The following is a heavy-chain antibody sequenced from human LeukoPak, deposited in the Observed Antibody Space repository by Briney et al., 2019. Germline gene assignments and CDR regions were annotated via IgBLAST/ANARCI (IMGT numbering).Heavy chain of an antibody. Sequence: AETLSLTCAVYGGSFSGYYWSWIRQPPGKGLEWIGEINHSGSTNYNPSLKSRVTISVDTSKNQFSLKLSSVTAADTAVYYCARVGSRSWLIYWGQGTLVTVLS. CDR3: ARVGSRSWLIY. D-gene: IGHD6-13*01. V-gene: IGHV4-34*01. CDR2: INHSGST. CDR1: GGSFSGYY. J-gene: IGHJ4*02.